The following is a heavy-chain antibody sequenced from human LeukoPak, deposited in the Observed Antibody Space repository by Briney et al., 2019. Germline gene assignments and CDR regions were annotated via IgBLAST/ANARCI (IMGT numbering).Heavy chain of an antibody. CDR2: IYYSGST. J-gene: IGHJ4*02. D-gene: IGHD2-15*01. Sequence: KPSETLSLTCTVSGGSISSSSYYWGWIRQPPGKGLEWIGSIYYSGSTYYNPCLKSLTTISVDTSKNQFSLKLSSVTAADTAVYYCARLFAGAARFDYWGQGTLVTVSS. CDR3: ARLFAGAARFDY. V-gene: IGHV4-39*01. CDR1: GGSISSSSYY.